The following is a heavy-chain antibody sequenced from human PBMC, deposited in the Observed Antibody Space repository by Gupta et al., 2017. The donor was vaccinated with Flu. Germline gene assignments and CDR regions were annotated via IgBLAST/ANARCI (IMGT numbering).Heavy chain of an antibody. J-gene: IGHJ4*02. Sequence: MELVESGGGVIRPGGSLRLSWPASGFTFDGYSMSWVRQVPGKGLEWVSDINWDGAFTTYADSVRGRFTISRDNAKNSLFLQMNNLRAEDTAFYYCARESSATYRHFDYWGQGALVTVSS. CDR2: INWDGAFT. CDR1: GFTFDGYS. CDR3: ARESSATYRHFDY. V-gene: IGHV3-20*04. D-gene: IGHD6-19*01.